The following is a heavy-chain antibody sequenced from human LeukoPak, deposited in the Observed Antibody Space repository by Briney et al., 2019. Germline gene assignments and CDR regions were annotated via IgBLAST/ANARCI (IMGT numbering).Heavy chain of an antibody. CDR2: IYYSGST. J-gene: IGHJ4*02. V-gene: IGHV4-39*01. CDR3: ATLYGSGTYYFDY. Sequence: SETLSLTCTVSGGSISSSSSYWGWIRQPPGKGLEWIGHIYYSGSTYYDPSLKSRITMSVDTSKSKFSLKLSSVTAADTAVYYCATLYGSGTYYFDYWGQGTLVTVSS. D-gene: IGHD3-10*01. CDR1: GGSISSSSSY.